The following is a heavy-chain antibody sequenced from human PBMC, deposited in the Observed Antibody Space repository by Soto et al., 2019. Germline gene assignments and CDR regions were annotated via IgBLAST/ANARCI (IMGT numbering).Heavy chain of an antibody. CDR2: IYYSGST. J-gene: IGHJ4*02. V-gene: IGHV4-31*03. D-gene: IGHD3-22*01. CDR1: GGSISSGGYY. Sequence: SETLSLTCTVSGGSISSGGYYWSWIRQHPGKGLEWIGYIYYSGSTYYNPSLKSRVTISVDTSKNQFSLKLSSVTAADTAVYYCARGSVGTYYYDSSGPVDYWGQGTLVTVSS. CDR3: ARGSVGTYYYDSSGPVDY.